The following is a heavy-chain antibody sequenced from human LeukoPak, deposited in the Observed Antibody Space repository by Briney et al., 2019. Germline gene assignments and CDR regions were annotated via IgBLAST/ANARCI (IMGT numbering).Heavy chain of an antibody. J-gene: IGHJ3*02. Sequence: SETLSLTCTVSGGSISSSSYYWGWIRQPPGKGLEWIGSIYHSGSTNYNPSLKSRVTISVDKSKNQFSLKLSSVTAADTAVYYCARVPPTSVVAATPRGDAFDIWGQGTMVTVSS. CDR1: GGSISSSSYY. V-gene: IGHV4-39*07. CDR3: ARVPPTSVVAATPRGDAFDI. D-gene: IGHD2-15*01. CDR2: IYHSGST.